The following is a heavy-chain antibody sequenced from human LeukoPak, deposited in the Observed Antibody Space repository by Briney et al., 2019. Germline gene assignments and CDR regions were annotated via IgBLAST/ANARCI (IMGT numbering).Heavy chain of an antibody. CDR1: GDSISYYY. CDR2: IYYTGNA. CDR3: ARHHYDSTHDAFDI. J-gene: IGHJ3*02. D-gene: IGHD3-22*01. V-gene: IGHV4-59*13. Sequence: TPSETLSLTCTVSGDSISYYYWSWIRQPPGKGLEWFAYIYYTGNANYNPSLKSRVTISVDTSKNQFSLKLNSVTAADTAVYYCARHHYDSTHDAFDIWGQGTMVTVS.